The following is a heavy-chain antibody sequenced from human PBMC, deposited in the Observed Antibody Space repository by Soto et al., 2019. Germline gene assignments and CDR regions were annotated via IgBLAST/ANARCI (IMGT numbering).Heavy chain of an antibody. D-gene: IGHD3-3*01. CDR1: GFTFSSYW. J-gene: IGHJ6*03. CDR2: IKQDGSEK. CDR3: ARVYYDFWSGYYSGPYYYYYYMDV. Sequence: PGGSLRRSCAASGFTFSSYWMSWVRQAPGKGLEWVANIKQDGSEKYYVDSVKGRFTISRDNAKNSLYLQMNSLRAEDTAVYHCARVYYDFWSGYYSGPYYYYYYMDVWGKGTTVTVSS. V-gene: IGHV3-7*01.